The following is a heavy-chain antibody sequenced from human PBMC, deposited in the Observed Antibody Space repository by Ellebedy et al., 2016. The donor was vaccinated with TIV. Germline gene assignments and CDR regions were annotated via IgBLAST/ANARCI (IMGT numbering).Heavy chain of an antibody. J-gene: IGHJ4*02. Sequence: MPGGSLRLSCTVSGGSIDYYYWTWIRQPPGKGLEWIGYIYYNGNANYYPSLKSRVTISVDKSKNQFSLQLNSVTAADTAVYYCARDGKGYYFDLWGQGTPVTVSS. V-gene: IGHV4-59*01. CDR1: GGSIDYYY. CDR2: IYYNGNA. D-gene: IGHD1-26*01. CDR3: ARDGKGYYFDL.